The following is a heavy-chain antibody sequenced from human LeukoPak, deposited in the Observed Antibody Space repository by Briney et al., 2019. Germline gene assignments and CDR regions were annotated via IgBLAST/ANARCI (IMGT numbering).Heavy chain of an antibody. CDR2: INDSGST. CDR1: GGSFSGHY. J-gene: IGHJ5*02. V-gene: IGHV4-34*01. Sequence: SETLSLTCADSGGSFSGHYWSWIRQPPGGGLEWIGEINDSGSTKYNPSLKSRVTISADTSKNQFSLKLSSVTAADTAVYYCAKNNWFDPWGQGTLVTVSS. CDR3: AKNNWFDP.